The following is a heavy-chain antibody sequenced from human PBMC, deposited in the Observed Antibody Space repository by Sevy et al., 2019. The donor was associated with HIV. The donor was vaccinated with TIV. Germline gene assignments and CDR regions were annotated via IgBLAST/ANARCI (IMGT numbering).Heavy chain of an antibody. CDR1: SFTFGSYG. CDR3: ARERTYLFDY. CDR2: IWFDGSNI. J-gene: IGHJ4*02. V-gene: IGHV3-33*01. Sequence: GGSLRLSCVASSFTFGSYGMLWVRQAPGKGLEWVADIWFDGSNIHYADSVRGRFTISRDNSKNTLSLQMSSLRAEDTAVYYCARERTYLFDYCGQGTLVTVSS.